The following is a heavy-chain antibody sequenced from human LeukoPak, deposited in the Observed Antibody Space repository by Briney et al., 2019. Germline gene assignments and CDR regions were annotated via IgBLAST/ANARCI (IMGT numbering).Heavy chain of an antibody. Sequence: GGSLRLSCAASGFTFSSHAMSWVPQAPGKGLEWVSAISGSGGSTYYADSVKGRFTISRDNSKNTLYLQMNSLRAEDTAVYYCAKDRDIVVVPAAHNWFDPWGQGTLVTVSS. CDR1: GFTFSSHA. CDR2: ISGSGGST. V-gene: IGHV3-23*01. J-gene: IGHJ5*02. CDR3: AKDRDIVVVPAAHNWFDP. D-gene: IGHD2-2*01.